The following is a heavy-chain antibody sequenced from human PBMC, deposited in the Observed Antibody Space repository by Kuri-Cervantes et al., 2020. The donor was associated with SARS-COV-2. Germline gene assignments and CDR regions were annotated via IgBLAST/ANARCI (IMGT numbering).Heavy chain of an antibody. CDR2: ISAYNGNT. J-gene: IGHJ5*02. D-gene: IGHD3-22*01. CDR3: ARAKHSSYYYDSSGYYYNWFDP. V-gene: IGHV1-18*01. CDR1: GYTFTSYG. Sequence: ASVKVSCKASGYTFTSYGISWVRQAPGQGLEWMGWISAYNGNTNYAQKLQGRVTMTTDTSTSTAYMELRSLRSDDTAVYYCARAKHSSYYYDSSGYYYNWFDPWGQGTLVTVSS.